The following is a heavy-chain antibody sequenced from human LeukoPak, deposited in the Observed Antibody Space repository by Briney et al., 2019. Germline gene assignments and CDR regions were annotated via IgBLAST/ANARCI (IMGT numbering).Heavy chain of an antibody. J-gene: IGHJ4*02. Sequence: GGSLRLSCAASGFTVSSNYMSWVRQAPGKGLEWVSAISGSGGSTYYADSVKGRFTISRDNSKNTLYLQMNSLRAEDTAVYYCAKARCSGGSCSKNYWGQGTLVTVSS. V-gene: IGHV3-23*01. D-gene: IGHD2-15*01. CDR2: ISGSGGST. CDR3: AKARCSGGSCSKNY. CDR1: GFTVSSNY.